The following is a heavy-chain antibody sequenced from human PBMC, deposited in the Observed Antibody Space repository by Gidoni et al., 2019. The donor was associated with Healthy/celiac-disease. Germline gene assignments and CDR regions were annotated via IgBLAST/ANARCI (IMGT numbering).Heavy chain of an antibody. D-gene: IGHD4-17*01. Sequence: QVQLQESGPGLVKPAETLSRTCTVSGGSVSSGSSYWSWIRQPPGKGLEWIGYIYYSGSTNYNPSLKSRVTISVDTSKNQFSLKLSSVTAADTAVYYCARCYFDYGGNSWWFDPWGQGTLVTVSS. V-gene: IGHV4-61*01. CDR3: ARCYFDYGGNSWWFDP. CDR1: GGSVSSGSSY. J-gene: IGHJ5*02. CDR2: IYYSGST.